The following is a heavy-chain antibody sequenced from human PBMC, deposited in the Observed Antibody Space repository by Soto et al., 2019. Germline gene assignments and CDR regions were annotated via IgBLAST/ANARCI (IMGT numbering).Heavy chain of an antibody. CDR1: GFTFDDYA. V-gene: IGHV3-9*01. CDR3: AKDQIGYGMDV. J-gene: IGHJ6*02. Sequence: EVQLVESGGGLVQPGRSLRLSCAASGFTFDDYAMHWVRHAPGKGLEWVSGIRWNGGSISYAGSVKGPFTISRDNANNSLYQQMNSMRAEDTALYACAKDQIGYGMDVRGQGTTVTVSS. CDR2: IRWNGGSI.